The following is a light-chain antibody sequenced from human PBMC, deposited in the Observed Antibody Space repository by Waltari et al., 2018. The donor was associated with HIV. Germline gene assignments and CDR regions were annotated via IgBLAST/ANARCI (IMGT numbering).Light chain of an antibody. Sequence: QSVLTQPPSASGTPGQRATISCSGSSSNIGSNSVSWYRQLPGTAPKLLIYRSNQRPSGVPDRFSGSKSGTSASLAISGLRSENEADYYCQAWDSSTVVFGGGTKLTVL. CDR1: SSNIGSNS. CDR2: RSN. CDR3: QAWDSSTVV. V-gene: IGLV1-47*01. J-gene: IGLJ2*01.